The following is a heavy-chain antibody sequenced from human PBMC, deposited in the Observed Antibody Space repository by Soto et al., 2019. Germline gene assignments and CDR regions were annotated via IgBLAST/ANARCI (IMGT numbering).Heavy chain of an antibody. CDR2: IVVGSGNT. CDR3: AASEDTAMADQGYYFDY. V-gene: IGHV1-58*01. D-gene: IGHD5-18*01. Sequence: ASVKVSCKASGFTFTSSAVQWVRQARGQRLEWIGWIVVGSGNTNYAQKFQERVTITRDMSTSTAYMELSSLRSEDTAVYYCAASEDTAMADQGYYFDYWGQGTLVTVSS. J-gene: IGHJ4*02. CDR1: GFTFTSSA.